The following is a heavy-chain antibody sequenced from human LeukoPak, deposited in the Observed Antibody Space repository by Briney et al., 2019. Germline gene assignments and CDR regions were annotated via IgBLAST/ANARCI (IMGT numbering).Heavy chain of an antibody. Sequence: SETLSLTCTVSGGSISSSSYYWGWIRQPPGKGLEWIGSIYYSGSTYYNPSLKSRVTISVDTSKNQFSLKLSSVTAADTAVYYCARLAYSSGWYLGDYYYYYMDVWGKGTTVTISS. J-gene: IGHJ6*03. V-gene: IGHV4-39*01. CDR1: GGSISSSSYY. CDR2: IYYSGST. CDR3: ARLAYSSGWYLGDYYYYYMDV. D-gene: IGHD6-19*01.